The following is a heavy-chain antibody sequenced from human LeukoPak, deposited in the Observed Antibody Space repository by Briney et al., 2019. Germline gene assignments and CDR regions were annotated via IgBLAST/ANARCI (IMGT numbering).Heavy chain of an antibody. CDR1: GFTLSTYG. D-gene: IGHD3-10*01. Sequence: GGSLRLSCAASGFTLSTYGMSWVRQDPGKGLEWVSSISGGTTYYADSVKGRFTISRDNSKTTVSLQMNSLRAEDTAVYYCAKSVYHSGNYWGQGTLVTVSS. V-gene: IGHV3-23*01. CDR3: AKSVYHSGNY. J-gene: IGHJ4*02. CDR2: ISGGTT.